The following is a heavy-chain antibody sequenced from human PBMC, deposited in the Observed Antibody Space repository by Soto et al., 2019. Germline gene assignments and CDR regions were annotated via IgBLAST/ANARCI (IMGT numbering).Heavy chain of an antibody. CDR2: IYLSGSA. D-gene: IGHD5-18*01. Sequence: QLQLQESGSRLVKPSQTLSLPCTVSGGSITSDGYSWRWIRQTPGKGREWIGYIYLSGSAYYNPSLKGRVTTAVERSKNQFSLKLSSLTAAYTAVYYCDRDSDTSAGCGMDVWCQGTTVTVSS. J-gene: IGHJ6*02. CDR3: DRDSDTSAGCGMDV. CDR1: GGSITSDGYS. V-gene: IGHV4-30-2*01.